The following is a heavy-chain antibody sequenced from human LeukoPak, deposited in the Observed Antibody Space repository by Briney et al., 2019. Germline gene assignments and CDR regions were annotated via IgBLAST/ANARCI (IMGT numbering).Heavy chain of an antibody. D-gene: IGHD6-19*01. Sequence: PSQTLSLTCSVSVGSISSSLHYWAWTRQPPGKGLEWLATISESGTTYYNPSLKSRVTISVDTSKIQFSLNLGSVTAAGTAVYYCARYSGSYFDYWGQGALVTVSS. J-gene: IGHJ4*02. CDR1: VGSISSSLHY. CDR2: ISESGTT. CDR3: ARYSGSYFDY. V-gene: IGHV4-39*01.